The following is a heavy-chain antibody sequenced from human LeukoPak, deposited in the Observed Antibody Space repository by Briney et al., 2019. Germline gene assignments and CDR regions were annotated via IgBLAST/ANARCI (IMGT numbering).Heavy chain of an antibody. V-gene: IGHV5-51*01. CDR2: IYPDDSDT. J-gene: IGHJ6*03. D-gene: IGHD2-8*01. CDR3: ARHGHCTNGVCYSNYYYHMDV. Sequence: GESLKISCXGSGYSFASSWIGWVRQMPGKGLEWMGIIYPDDSDTRCSPSFEGQITISVDKSISTAYLQWSSLKASDTAVYYCARHGHCTNGVCYSNYYYHMDVWGKGTTVTVSS. CDR1: GYSFASSW.